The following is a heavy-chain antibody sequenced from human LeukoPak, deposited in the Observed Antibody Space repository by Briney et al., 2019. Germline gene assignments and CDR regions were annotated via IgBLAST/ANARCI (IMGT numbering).Heavy chain of an antibody. D-gene: IGHD2-21*01. CDR2: ISPDGSGK. CDR1: GFTFSSYV. J-gene: IGHJ4*02. CDR3: ARDFAYKKFDY. Sequence: GGSLRLSCAASGFTFSSYVMNWVRQAPGKGLEWVASISPDGSGKGLVASVRGRFTISRDDAENSLYLQMNGLRVEDTAVYYCARDFAYKKFDYWGRGTLVTVSS. V-gene: IGHV3-7*03.